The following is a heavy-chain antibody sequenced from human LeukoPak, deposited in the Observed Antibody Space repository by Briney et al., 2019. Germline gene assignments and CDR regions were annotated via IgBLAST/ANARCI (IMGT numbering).Heavy chain of an antibody. Sequence: SQTLSLACAISGDSVSSNSVGWNRIRQSPSRGLEWLGRTYYRSKWYNDYAVSVKSRITINPDTSKNQFSLQLNSVTPEDTAVYYCARDLVAAGLPYSDYWGQGTLVTVSS. D-gene: IGHD6-13*01. J-gene: IGHJ4*02. CDR3: ARDLVAAGLPYSDY. CDR1: GDSVSSNSVG. CDR2: TYYRSKWYN. V-gene: IGHV6-1*01.